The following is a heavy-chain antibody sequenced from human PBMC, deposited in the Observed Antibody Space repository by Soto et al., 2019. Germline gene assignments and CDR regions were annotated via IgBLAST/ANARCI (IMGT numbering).Heavy chain of an antibody. CDR2: IIPILGIA. CDR3: ARVLEDSGSGYFSGMDV. CDR1: GGTFSSYA. V-gene: IGHV1-69*10. D-gene: IGHD3-22*01. Sequence: ASVKVSCKASGGTFSSYAISWVRQAPGQGLEWMGGIIPILGIANYAQKFQGRVTITADKSTSTAYMELSSLRSEDTAVYYCARVLEDSGSGYFSGMDVWGQGTTVTVSS. J-gene: IGHJ6*02.